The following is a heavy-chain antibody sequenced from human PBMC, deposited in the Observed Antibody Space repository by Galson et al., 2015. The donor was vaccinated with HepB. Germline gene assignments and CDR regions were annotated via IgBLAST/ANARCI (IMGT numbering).Heavy chain of an antibody. D-gene: IGHD1-26*01. Sequence: SVKVSCKASGGTFSSYAISWVRQAPGQGLEWMGGIIPIFGTANYAQKFQGRVTITADESTSTAYMELSSLRSEDTAVYYCARAPTGYKWELLRWPVRAFDIWGQGTMVTVSS. J-gene: IGHJ3*02. CDR3: ARAPTGYKWELLRWPVRAFDI. CDR2: IIPIFGTA. CDR1: GGTFSSYA. V-gene: IGHV1-69*13.